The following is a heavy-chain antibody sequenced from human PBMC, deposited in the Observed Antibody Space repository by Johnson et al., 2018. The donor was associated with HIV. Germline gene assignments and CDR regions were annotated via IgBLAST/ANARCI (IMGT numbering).Heavy chain of an antibody. CDR2: IWYDGSNK. D-gene: IGHD6-19*01. CDR3: AKEASGWYHAGDAFDI. Sequence: QVQLVESGGGVVQPGRSLRLSCAASGFTFSSYGMHWVRQAPGKGLEWVAVIWYDGSNKYYADSVKGRFTISRDNSKNTLYLQMNSLRAEDTAVYYCAKEASGWYHAGDAFDIWDQGTMVTVSS. V-gene: IGHV3-33*06. J-gene: IGHJ3*02. CDR1: GFTFSSYG.